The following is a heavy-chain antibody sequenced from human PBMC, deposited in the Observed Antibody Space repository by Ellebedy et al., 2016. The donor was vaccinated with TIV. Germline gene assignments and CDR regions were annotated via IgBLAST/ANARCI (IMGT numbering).Heavy chain of an antibody. Sequence: GESLKISCAASGFTFSNYWMSWVRQAPGKGLEWVANIKQDGSEKYYVDSVGGRFSISRDNAKNSMYLQMNSLRDGDTAVYYCARDQWLGRAYYFDYWGQGTLLTVSS. CDR2: IKQDGSEK. D-gene: IGHD6-19*01. CDR3: ARDQWLGRAYYFDY. J-gene: IGHJ4*02. V-gene: IGHV3-7*01. CDR1: GFTFSNYW.